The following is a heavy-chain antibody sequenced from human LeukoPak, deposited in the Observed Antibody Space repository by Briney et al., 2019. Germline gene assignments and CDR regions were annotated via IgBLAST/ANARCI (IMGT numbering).Heavy chain of an antibody. CDR1: GFTFSSYG. CDR3: IRDFRSADL. J-gene: IGHJ5*02. V-gene: IGHV3-30*03. Sequence: PGGSLRLSCAASGFTFSSYGMHWVRQAPGKGLEWVAVISYDGSKKFYADSVKGRFTISRDNAKNTVYLEMNSLSVEDTATYYCIRDFRSADLWGQGTLVTVTS. CDR2: ISYDGSKK.